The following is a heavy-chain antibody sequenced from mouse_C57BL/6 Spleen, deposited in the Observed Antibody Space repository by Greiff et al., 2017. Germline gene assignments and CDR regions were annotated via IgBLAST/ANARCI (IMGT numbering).Heavy chain of an antibody. J-gene: IGHJ3*01. CDR2: IDPNSGGT. CDR1: GYTFTSYW. V-gene: IGHV1-72*01. D-gene: IGHD2-1*01. CDR3: ARGNYASWFAY. Sequence: QVQLQQPGAELVKPGASVKLSCKASGYTFTSYWMHWVKQRPGRGLEWIGRIDPNSGGTKYNEKFKSKATLTVDKPSSTAYMQLSGLTSEDSAVYYWARGNYASWFAYWGQGTLVTVSA.